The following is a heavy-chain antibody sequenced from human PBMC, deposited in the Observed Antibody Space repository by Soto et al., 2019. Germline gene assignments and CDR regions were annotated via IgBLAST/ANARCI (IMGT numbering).Heavy chain of an antibody. J-gene: IGHJ1*01. CDR2: ISGSGGST. CDR1: GFTFSSYA. Sequence: GGSLRLSCAASGFTFSSYAMSWVRQAPGKGLEWVSAISGSGGSTYYADSVKGRFTISRDNSKNTLYLQMNSLRAEDTAVYYFAKEYGVAVALQEFERWGKGSLVTVSS. V-gene: IGHV3-23*01. D-gene: IGHD6-19*01. CDR3: AKEYGVAVALQEFER.